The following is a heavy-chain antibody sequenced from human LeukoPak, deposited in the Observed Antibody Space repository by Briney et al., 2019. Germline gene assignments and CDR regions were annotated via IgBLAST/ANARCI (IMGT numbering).Heavy chain of an antibody. J-gene: IGHJ4*02. V-gene: IGHV3-48*03. CDR3: ARAAPPWFGEPHYFDY. Sequence: GSLRLSCAAPGFTFSSYEMNWVRQAPGKGLEWVSYISSSGSTIYYADSVKGRFTISRDNAKNSLCLQMNSLRAEDTAVYYCARAAPPWFGEPHYFDYWGQGTLVTVSS. CDR1: GFTFSSYE. D-gene: IGHD3-10*01. CDR2: ISSSGSTI.